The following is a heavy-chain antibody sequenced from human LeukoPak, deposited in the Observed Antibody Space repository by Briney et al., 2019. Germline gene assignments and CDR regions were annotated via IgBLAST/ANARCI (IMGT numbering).Heavy chain of an antibody. CDR1: GYTFTGYY. CDR2: INPNSGGT. CDR3: ARGGDVLLWFGEALGYYYYMDV. J-gene: IGHJ6*03. Sequence: GASVKVSCKASGYTFTGYYMHWVRQAPGQGLEWMGWINPNSGGTNYAQKFQGRVTMTRDTSISTAYMELSRLRSDDTAVYYCARGGDVLLWFGEALGYYYYMDVSGKGTTVTVSS. V-gene: IGHV1-2*02. D-gene: IGHD3-10*01.